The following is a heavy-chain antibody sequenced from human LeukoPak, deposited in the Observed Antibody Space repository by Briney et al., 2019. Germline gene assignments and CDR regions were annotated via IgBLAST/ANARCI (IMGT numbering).Heavy chain of an antibody. D-gene: IGHD6-13*01. Sequence: SETLSLTCTVSGGSISSYYWSWIRQPPGKGLEWIGYIHYSGSTNYNPSLKSRVAISVDTSKSQFSLKLGSVTAADTAVYYCARQAAGAVDYWGQGTLVTVSS. V-gene: IGHV4-59*08. CDR1: GGSISSYY. CDR2: IHYSGST. CDR3: ARQAAGAVDY. J-gene: IGHJ4*02.